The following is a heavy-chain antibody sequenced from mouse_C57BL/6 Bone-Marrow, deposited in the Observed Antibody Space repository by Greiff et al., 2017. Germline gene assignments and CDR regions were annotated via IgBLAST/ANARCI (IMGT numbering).Heavy chain of an antibody. Sequence: QVTLNESGPGLVAPSPSLSITCNVSGFSLTSYGVDWVRQPPGKGLEWLGEIWGGGSTNYNSAPMSRLSICKDNSKSQVFLKMNSLQTDDTAMYYCAKHGTTVGYFDVWGTGTTVTVSS. CDR1: GFSLTSYG. J-gene: IGHJ1*03. CDR3: AKHGTTVGYFDV. V-gene: IGHV2-9*01. CDR2: IWGGGST. D-gene: IGHD1-1*01.